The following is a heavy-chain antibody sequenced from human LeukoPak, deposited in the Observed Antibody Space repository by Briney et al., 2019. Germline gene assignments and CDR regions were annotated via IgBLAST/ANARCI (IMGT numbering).Heavy chain of an antibody. V-gene: IGHV3-7*01. CDR3: ARDVRYSSSWYGFDY. J-gene: IGHJ4*02. D-gene: IGHD6-13*01. Sequence: GGSLRLSCAASGFTFSSYWMTWVRQAPGKGLEWVANIKQDGSEKYYVDSVKVRFTISRDNAKSSLYLQMNSLRAGDTAVYYCARDVRYSSSWYGFDYWGQGTLVTVSS. CDR1: GFTFSSYW. CDR2: IKQDGSEK.